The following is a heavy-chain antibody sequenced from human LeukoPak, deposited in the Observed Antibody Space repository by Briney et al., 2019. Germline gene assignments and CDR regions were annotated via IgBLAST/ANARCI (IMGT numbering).Heavy chain of an antibody. Sequence: GRSLRLSCAASGFTFSSYGMHWVRQAPGKGLEWVAVISYDGSNKYYADSVKGRFTISRDNSKNTLYLQMNSLRAEDTAVYYCASRYSSGWWGQGTLVTVSS. J-gene: IGHJ4*02. CDR3: ASRYSSGW. V-gene: IGHV3-30*19. CDR1: GFTFSSYG. D-gene: IGHD6-19*01. CDR2: ISYDGSNK.